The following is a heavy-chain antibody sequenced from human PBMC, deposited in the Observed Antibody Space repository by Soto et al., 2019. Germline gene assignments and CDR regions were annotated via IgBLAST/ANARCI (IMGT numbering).Heavy chain of an antibody. CDR3: ARVALFILTGYYRRAPHWFDP. J-gene: IGHJ5*02. CDR1: GFTFNNYG. CDR2: ISFDGRNT. V-gene: IGHV3-30*03. Sequence: GGSLRLSCAASGFTFNNYGMHWVRQAPGKGLEWVVVISFDGRNTDYADSVKGRFTISRDNSKNTLYLQMTSLRVEDTAVYYYARVALFILTGYYRRAPHWFDPWGQGTPVTVSS. D-gene: IGHD3-9*01.